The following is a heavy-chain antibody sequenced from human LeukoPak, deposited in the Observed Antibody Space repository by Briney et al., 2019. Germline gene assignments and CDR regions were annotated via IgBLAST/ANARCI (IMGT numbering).Heavy chain of an antibody. Sequence: PGKSLTLSCSASGFTFSHYWMTWVRQAPGKGLEWVANINQEGSEKYYLDSVKGRFSISRDNAKNSVYLQMNSLRAEDTAVYYCATGDDYDDYFDYWGQGTLVTVSS. V-gene: IGHV3-7*01. CDR1: GFTFSHYW. CDR2: INQEGSEK. D-gene: IGHD4-17*01. CDR3: ATGDDYDDYFDY. J-gene: IGHJ4*02.